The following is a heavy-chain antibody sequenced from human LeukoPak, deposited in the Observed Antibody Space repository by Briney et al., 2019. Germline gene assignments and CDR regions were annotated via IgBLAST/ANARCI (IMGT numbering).Heavy chain of an antibody. CDR2: IYHSGST. J-gene: IGHJ2*01. V-gene: IGHV4-4*02. CDR1: GDSISSNNW. D-gene: IGHD4-17*01. Sequence: SGTLSLTCVVSGDSISSNNWWSWVRQPPGKGLEWIGEIYHSGSTNYNPSLKSRVTISVDKSKNQFSLKLNSVTAADTAVYYCARDPRLTVTTGYFDLWGRGTLVTVSS. CDR3: ARDPRLTVTTGYFDL.